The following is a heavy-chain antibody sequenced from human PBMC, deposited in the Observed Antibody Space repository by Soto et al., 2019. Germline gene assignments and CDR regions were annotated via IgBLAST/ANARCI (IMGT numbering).Heavy chain of an antibody. V-gene: IGHV3-21*01. J-gene: IGHJ5*02. CDR3: ARDGIRDSKGANWFDP. Sequence: GGSLRLSCAASGFTFSSYSMNWVRQAPGKGLEWVSSISSSSSYIYYADSVKGRFTISRDNAKNSLYLQMNSLRAEDTAVYYCARDGIRDSKGANWFDPWGQGTLVTVSS. D-gene: IGHD1-26*01. CDR1: GFTFSSYS. CDR2: ISSSSSYI.